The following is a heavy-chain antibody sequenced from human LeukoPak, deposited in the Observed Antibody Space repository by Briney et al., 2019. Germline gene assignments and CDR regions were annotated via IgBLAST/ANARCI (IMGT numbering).Heavy chain of an antibody. V-gene: IGHV4-39*07. D-gene: IGHD3-22*01. J-gene: IGHJ4*02. CDR1: GGSISSSSYY. Sequence: PSETLSLTCTVSGGSISSSSYYWGWIRQPPGKGLEWIGSIYYSGSTYYNPSLKSRVTISVDTSKNQFSLKLSSVTAADTAVYYCARARYYYDSSGYYSPDYWGQGTLVTVSS. CDR2: IYYSGST. CDR3: ARARYYYDSSGYYSPDY.